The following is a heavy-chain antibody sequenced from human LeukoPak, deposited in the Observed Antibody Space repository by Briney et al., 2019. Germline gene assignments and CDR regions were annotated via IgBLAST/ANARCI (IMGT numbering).Heavy chain of an antibody. CDR3: ARAGGGYYYLDY. CDR2: IYSGGST. V-gene: IGHV3-53*01. J-gene: IGHJ4*02. Sequence: GSLRLSCAASGFTVSSNYMSWVRQAPGKGLEWVSVIYSGGSTYYADSVKGRFTISRDNSKNTLYLQMNSLRAEDTAVYHCARAGGGYYYLDYWGQGTLVTVSS. CDR1: GFTVSSNY. D-gene: IGHD3-22*01.